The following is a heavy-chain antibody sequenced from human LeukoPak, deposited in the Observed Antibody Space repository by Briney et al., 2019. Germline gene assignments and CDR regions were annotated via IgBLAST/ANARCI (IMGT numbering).Heavy chain of an antibody. V-gene: IGHV1-18*01. CDR2: ISAYNGNT. Sequence: ASVKVSCKASGYTFTSYGISWVRQAPGQGLEWMGWISAYNGNTNYAQKLQGRVTMTTDTSTSTVYMELRSPRSDDTAVYYCARVYCSGGSCYPSPYGDDYWGQGTLVTVSS. D-gene: IGHD2-15*01. CDR3: ARVYCSGGSCYPSPYGDDY. CDR1: GYTFTSYG. J-gene: IGHJ4*02.